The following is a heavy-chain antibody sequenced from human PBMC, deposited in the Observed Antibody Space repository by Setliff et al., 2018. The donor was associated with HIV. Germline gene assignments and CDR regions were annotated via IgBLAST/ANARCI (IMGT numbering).Heavy chain of an antibody. CDR2: IFASGST. Sequence: PSETLSLTCTVSGGSISTYYLTWIRQPAGKRLEWIGRIFASGSTNYNPSLKSRVTMSVDTSKNQFSLRLSSVTAADTAVYYCVGGLRSRSQGHFDYWGPGTLVTVSS. J-gene: IGHJ4*02. V-gene: IGHV4-4*07. CDR1: GGSISTYY. D-gene: IGHD5-12*01. CDR3: VGGLRSRSQGHFDY.